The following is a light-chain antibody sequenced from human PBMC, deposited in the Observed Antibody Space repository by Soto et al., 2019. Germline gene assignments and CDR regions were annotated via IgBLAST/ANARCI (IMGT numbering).Light chain of an antibody. J-gene: IGLJ1*01. CDR2: SNN. Sequence: QSVLTQPPSASGTPGQRVTISCSGGSSKIGSNTVNWYQQLPGTAPKLLIYSNNQRPSGVPDRFSGSKSGTSASLAISGLQSEDEADYYCAAWDDSLNGYVFRTGTKVTVL. CDR3: AAWDDSLNGYV. V-gene: IGLV1-44*01. CDR1: SSKIGSNT.